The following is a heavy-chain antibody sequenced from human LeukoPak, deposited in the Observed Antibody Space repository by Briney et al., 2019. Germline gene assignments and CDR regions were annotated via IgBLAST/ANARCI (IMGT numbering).Heavy chain of an antibody. CDR1: GGSISSSSYY. Sequence: TSSETLSLTCTVSGGSISSSSYYWGWIRQPPGKGLEWIGSIYYSGSTYYNPSLKSRVTISVDTSKNQFSLKLSSVTAADTAVHYCARGGQGRFRWLGLPPRHDGFDIWGQGTMVTVSS. CDR2: IYYSGST. J-gene: IGHJ3*02. CDR3: ARGGQGRFRWLGLPPRHDGFDI. D-gene: IGHD5-12*01. V-gene: IGHV4-39*01.